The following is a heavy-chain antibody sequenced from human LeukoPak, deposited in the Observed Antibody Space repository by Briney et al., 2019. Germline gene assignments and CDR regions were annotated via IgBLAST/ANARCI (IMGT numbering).Heavy chain of an antibody. CDR1: GFTFSSYS. J-gene: IGHJ4*02. CDR3: ASVETYRRGSGSYYILDY. D-gene: IGHD3-10*01. V-gene: IGHV3-21*01. Sequence: KPGGSLRLSCAASGFTFSSYSMNWVRQAPGKGLEWVSSISSSSSYIYYADSVKGRFTISRDNAKNSLYLQMNSLRAEDTAVYYCASVETYRRGSGSYYILDYWGQGTLVTVSS. CDR2: ISSSSSYI.